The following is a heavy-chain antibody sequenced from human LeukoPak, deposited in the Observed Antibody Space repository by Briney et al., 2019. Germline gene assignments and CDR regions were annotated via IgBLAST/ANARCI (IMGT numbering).Heavy chain of an antibody. V-gene: IGHV3-23*01. CDR1: GFTFSSYA. D-gene: IGHD6-13*01. CDR2: ISGSGGGT. J-gene: IGHJ2*01. Sequence: GGSLRLSCAASGFTFSSYAMSWVRQAPGKGLEWVAGISGSGGGTYYADSVKGRFTISRDNSKNTLYLQMNSLRAEDTAVYYCAKEGVYSSSWYGNWYFDPGGRGTLVTVS. CDR3: AKEGVYSSSWYGNWYFDP.